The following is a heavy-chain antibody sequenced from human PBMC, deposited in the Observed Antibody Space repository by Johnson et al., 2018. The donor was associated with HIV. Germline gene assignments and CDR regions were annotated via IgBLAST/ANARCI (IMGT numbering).Heavy chain of an antibody. J-gene: IGHJ3*02. Sequence: QMQLVESGGGVVQPGRSLRLSCSASGFTFSSYAMHWVRQAPGKGLEWVAVISYDGSNKYYADSVKGRFTISRDISKNTLYLQMGSLRAEDMAVYYCARGEGRIPHAFDIWGQGTMVTVSS. D-gene: IGHD2-2*02. CDR2: ISYDGSNK. CDR3: ARGEGRIPHAFDI. V-gene: IGHV3-30*14. CDR1: GFTFSSYA.